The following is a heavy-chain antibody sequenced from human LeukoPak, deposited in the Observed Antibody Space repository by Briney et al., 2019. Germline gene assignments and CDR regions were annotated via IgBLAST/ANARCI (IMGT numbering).Heavy chain of an antibody. CDR1: GFTFSSYS. CDR2: ISSSSSTI. D-gene: IGHD1-26*01. V-gene: IGHV3-48*04. Sequence: GSLRLSCAASGFTFSSYSMNWVRQAPGKGLEWVSYISSSSSTIYYADSVKGRFTISRDNAKNSLYLQMNSLRAEDTAVYYCARGPRSYYFDYWGQGTLVTVSS. CDR3: ARGPRSYYFDY. J-gene: IGHJ4*02.